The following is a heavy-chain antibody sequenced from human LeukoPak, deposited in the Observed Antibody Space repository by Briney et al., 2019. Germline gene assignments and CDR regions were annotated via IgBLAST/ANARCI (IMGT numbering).Heavy chain of an antibody. CDR2: INHSGST. J-gene: IGHJ3*02. Sequence: SETLSLTCAVYGGSFSGYYWSWIRQPPGKGLEWIGEINHSGSTNYNPSLKSRVTISVDTSKNQFSLKLSSVTAADTAVYCCVFLFGGVIEAFDIWGQGTMVTVSS. CDR1: GGSFSGYY. D-gene: IGHD3-16*01. CDR3: VFLFGGVIEAFDI. V-gene: IGHV4-34*01.